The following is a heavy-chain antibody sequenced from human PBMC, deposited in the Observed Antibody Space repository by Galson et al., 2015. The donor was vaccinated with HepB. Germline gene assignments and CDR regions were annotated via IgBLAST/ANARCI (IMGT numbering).Heavy chain of an antibody. CDR2: MNPNSGNT. CDR3: ARGGGSGSYYHYYYGVDV. D-gene: IGHD1-26*01. V-gene: IGHV1-8*01. CDR1: GYTFTSYD. Sequence: SVKVSCRASGYTFTSYDINWVRQATGQGLEWMGWMNPNSGNTGYAQKFQGRVTMTRNTSISTAYMELSSLRSEDTAVYYCARGGGSGSYYHYYYGVDVWGQGTTVIVSS. J-gene: IGHJ6*02.